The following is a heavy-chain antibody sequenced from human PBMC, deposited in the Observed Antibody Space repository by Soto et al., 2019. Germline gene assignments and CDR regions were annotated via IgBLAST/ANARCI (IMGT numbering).Heavy chain of an antibody. CDR1: GVSISRGDW. J-gene: IGHJ4*02. D-gene: IGHD3-22*01. Sequence: QVILHESGPGLVKPSGTLSLTCTVSGVSISRGDWWSWVRQAPGKELQWIGEIHHSAGTSSHPSLRSRVSLSVDTSKNQFSLNLKSVTAADTGVYYCARLVYDTRLNYLYLDSWGQGLLVTLSS. CDR3: ARLVYDTRLNYLYLDS. V-gene: IGHV4-4*02. CDR2: IHHSAGT.